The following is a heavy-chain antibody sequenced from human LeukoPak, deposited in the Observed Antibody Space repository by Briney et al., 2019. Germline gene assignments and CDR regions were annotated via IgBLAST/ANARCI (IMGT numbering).Heavy chain of an antibody. Sequence: KRGESLKISCKGSGYSFTSYWIGWVRQMPGKGLEWMGIIYPVDSDTRYSPSFQGQVTISADKSISTAYLQWSSLKASDTAMYYCARSGYSSSSVGYYYYYYMDVWGKGTTVTVSS. J-gene: IGHJ6*03. V-gene: IGHV5-51*01. CDR2: IYPVDSDT. D-gene: IGHD6-6*01. CDR1: GYSFTSYW. CDR3: ARSGYSSSSVGYYYYYYMDV.